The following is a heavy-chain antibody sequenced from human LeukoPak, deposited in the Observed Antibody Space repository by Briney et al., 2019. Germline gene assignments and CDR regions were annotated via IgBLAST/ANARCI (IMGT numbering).Heavy chain of an antibody. D-gene: IGHD2-2*01. CDR3: AREYQLLGTVYNYFDP. CDR2: VTSYNGDT. CDR1: GYTFNNYG. J-gene: IGHJ5*02. Sequence: VASVKVSCKASGYTFNNYGISWVRQAPGQGLEWMGWVTSYNGDTNYAQKFQGRVTMTRNTSISTAYMELTSLRSEDTAVYYCAREYQLLGTVYNYFDPWGQGTLVTVSS. V-gene: IGHV1-18*01.